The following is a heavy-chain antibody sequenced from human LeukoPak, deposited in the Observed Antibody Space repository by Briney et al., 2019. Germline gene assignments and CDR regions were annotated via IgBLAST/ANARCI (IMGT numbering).Heavy chain of an antibody. J-gene: IGHJ5*02. CDR2: ISGGKDST. V-gene: IGHV3-23*01. CDR3: ATKRGQGTQLNYNWFDP. CDR1: GFTFSSYA. Sequence: GGSLRLSCAASGFTFSSYAMYWVRQAPGKGLEWVSAISGGKDSTYYADSVKGRFTISRDNSRSALYLQMNSLRAEDTAIYYCATKRGQGTQLNYNWFDPWGQGTLVTVSS. D-gene: IGHD1-1*01.